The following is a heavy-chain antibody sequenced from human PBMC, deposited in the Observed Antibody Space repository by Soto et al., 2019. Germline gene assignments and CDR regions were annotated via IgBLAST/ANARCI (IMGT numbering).Heavy chain of an antibody. CDR3: ARLAAAGDWFDP. V-gene: IGHV4-34*01. J-gene: IGHJ5*02. CDR2: INHSGST. D-gene: IGHD6-13*01. Sequence: SETLSLTCAVYGGSSSGYYWSWIRQPPGKGLEWIGEINHSGSTNYNPSLKSRVTISVDTSKNQFSLKLSSVTAADTAVYYCARLAAAGDWFDPWGQGTLVTVSS. CDR1: GGSSSGYY.